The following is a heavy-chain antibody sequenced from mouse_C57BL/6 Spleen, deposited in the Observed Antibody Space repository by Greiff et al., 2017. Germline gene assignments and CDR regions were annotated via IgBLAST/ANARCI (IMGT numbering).Heavy chain of an antibody. D-gene: IGHD2-4*01. Sequence: VQLKESGPGLVKPSQSLSLTCSVTGYSITSGYYWNWIRQFPGNKLEWMGYISYDGSNNYNPSLKNRISITRDTSKNQFFLKLNSVTTEDTATYYCAREYDYDGGDFDYWGQGTTRTVSS. CDR1: GYSITSGYY. CDR2: ISYDGSN. CDR3: AREYDYDGGDFDY. V-gene: IGHV3-6*01. J-gene: IGHJ2*01.